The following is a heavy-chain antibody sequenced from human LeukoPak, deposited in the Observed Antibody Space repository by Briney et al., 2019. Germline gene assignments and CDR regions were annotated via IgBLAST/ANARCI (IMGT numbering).Heavy chain of an antibody. Sequence: ASVKVSCKASGGTFSSYAISWVRQAPGQGLEWMGRIIPIFGTANYAQKFQGRVTMTEDTSTDTAYMELSSLRSEDTAVYYCATVPAGELGGNFDYWGQGTLVTVSS. CDR1: GGTFSSYA. V-gene: IGHV1-69*06. D-gene: IGHD1-26*01. CDR2: IIPIFGTA. J-gene: IGHJ4*02. CDR3: ATVPAGELGGNFDY.